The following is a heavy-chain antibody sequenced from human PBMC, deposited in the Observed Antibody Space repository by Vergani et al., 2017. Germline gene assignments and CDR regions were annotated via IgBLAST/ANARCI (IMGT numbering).Heavy chain of an antibody. CDR1: GVSLSNASMG. V-gene: IGHV2-26*01. Sequence: QVTLKESGPVLVKPTETLTLTCTVSGVSLSNASMGVSWIRQPPGKPLEWLAHILSNDENSYSTSLKSRLTISKDTSKIQVVLTMTNMDPVDTATYYCARIPGNWNYLSCYYYYMDVWGKGTTVTVSS. CDR2: ILSNDEN. CDR3: ARIPGNWNYLSCYYYYMDV. D-gene: IGHD1-7*01. J-gene: IGHJ6*03.